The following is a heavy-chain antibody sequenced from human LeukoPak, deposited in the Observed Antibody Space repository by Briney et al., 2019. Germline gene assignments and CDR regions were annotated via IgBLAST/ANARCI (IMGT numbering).Heavy chain of an antibody. V-gene: IGHV3-30*18. CDR2: ISYDGSNK. J-gene: IGHJ4*02. D-gene: IGHD2-2*01. CDR1: GFTFSSYG. CDR3: AKSRRAYQLLLGYYFDY. Sequence: GGSLRLSCAASGFTFSSYGMHWVRQAPGKGLEWVAVISYDGSNKYYADSVKGRFTISRDNSKNTLYLQMNSLRAEDTAVYYCAKSRRAYQLLLGYYFDYWGQGTLVTVSS.